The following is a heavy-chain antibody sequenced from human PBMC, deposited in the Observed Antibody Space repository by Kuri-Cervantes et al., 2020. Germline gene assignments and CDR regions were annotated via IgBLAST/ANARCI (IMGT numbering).Heavy chain of an antibody. J-gene: IGHJ4*02. V-gene: IGHV4-34*01. D-gene: IGHD6-19*01. CDR2: INHSGST. CDR1: GGSFSGYY. Sequence: ESLKISCAVYGGSFSGYYWSWIRQPPGKGLEWIGEINHSGSTNYNPSLKSRVTISVDTSKNQFSLKLSSVTAADTAVYYCATDRGYSSGWYYFDYWGQGTLVTVSS. CDR3: ATDRGYSSGWYYFDY.